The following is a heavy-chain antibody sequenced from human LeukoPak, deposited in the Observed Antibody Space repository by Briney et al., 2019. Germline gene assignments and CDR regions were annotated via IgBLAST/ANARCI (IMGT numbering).Heavy chain of an antibody. D-gene: IGHD1-1*01. CDR2: FDPEDGET. CDR3: ATTDWTHSIFDY. V-gene: IGHV1-24*01. J-gene: IGHJ4*02. CDR1: GYTLTELS. Sequence: GASVKVSCKVSGYTLTELSMHWVRQAPGKGLEWMGGFDPEDGETIYAQKFQGRVTMTEDTSTDTAYMELSSLRSEDTAVYYCATTDWTHSIFDYWGQGTLVTVSS.